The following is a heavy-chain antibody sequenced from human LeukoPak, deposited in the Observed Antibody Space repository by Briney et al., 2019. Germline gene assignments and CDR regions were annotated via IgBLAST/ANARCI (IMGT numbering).Heavy chain of an antibody. D-gene: IGHD5-18*01. CDR1: GGSISSGSYY. CDR3: AREGDTYGYGHGQNDY. J-gene: IGHJ4*02. V-gene: IGHV4-61*02. Sequence: SQTLSLTCTVSGGSISSGSYYWSWIRQPAGKGLEWIGRIYTSGSTNYNPSLKSRVTISVDTSKNQFSLKLSSVTAADTAVYYCAREGDTYGYGHGQNDYWGQGTLVTVSS. CDR2: IYTSGST.